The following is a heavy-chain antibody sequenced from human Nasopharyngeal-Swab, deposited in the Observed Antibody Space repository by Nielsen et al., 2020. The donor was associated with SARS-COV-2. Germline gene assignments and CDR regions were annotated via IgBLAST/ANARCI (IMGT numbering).Heavy chain of an antibody. CDR3: ARRLTLESFWYFDL. J-gene: IGHJ2*01. D-gene: IGHD3-3*01. V-gene: IGHV4-39*01. CDR1: GGSISSSSYY. Sequence: LRLSCTVSGGSISSSSYYWGWIRQPPGKGLEWIGSIYYSGSTYYNPSLKSRVTISVDTSKNQFSLKLSSVTAADTAVYYCARRLTLESFWYFDLWGRGTLVTVSS. CDR2: IYYSGST.